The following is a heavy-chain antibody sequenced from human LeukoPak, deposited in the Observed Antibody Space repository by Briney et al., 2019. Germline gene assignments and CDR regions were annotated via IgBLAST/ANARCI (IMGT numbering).Heavy chain of an antibody. CDR2: IYSRGTT. CDR1: WFSVSNTY. Sequence: GGSLRLSCAASWFSVSNTYMTWVRQAPGKGLEWISTIYSRGTTYYADSVKGRFTISRDTSTNTIYLQMIRLRTEDTALYYCAREPWFGATKLIDYWGQGTLVTVSS. V-gene: IGHV3-53*01. D-gene: IGHD3-10*01. J-gene: IGHJ4*02. CDR3: AREPWFGATKLIDY.